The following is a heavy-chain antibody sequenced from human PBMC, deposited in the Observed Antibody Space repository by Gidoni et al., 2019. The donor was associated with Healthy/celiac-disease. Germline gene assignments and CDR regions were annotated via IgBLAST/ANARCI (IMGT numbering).Heavy chain of an antibody. CDR2: INHSGST. D-gene: IGHD2-2*01. Sequence: WIGEINHSGSTNYKPSLKSRVTISVDTSKNQFSLTLSSVTAADTAVYYCARRMGYCSSTSCKPHYYMDVWGKGTTVTVSS. V-gene: IGHV4-34*01. CDR3: ARRMGYCSSTSCKPHYYMDV. J-gene: IGHJ6*03.